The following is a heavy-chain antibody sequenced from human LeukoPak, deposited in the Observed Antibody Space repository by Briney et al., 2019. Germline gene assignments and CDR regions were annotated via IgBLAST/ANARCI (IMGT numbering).Heavy chain of an antibody. J-gene: IGHJ3*02. CDR2: INHSGST. CDR3: ARGGSGSGWSYDAFDI. D-gene: IGHD6-19*01. Sequence: KPSETLSLTCAVYGGSFSGYYWSWIRQPPGKGLEWIGEINHSGSTNYNPSLKSRVTISVDTSKNQFSLKLSSVTAADTAVYYCARGGSGSGWSYDAFDIWGQGTMVTVSS. V-gene: IGHV4-34*01. CDR1: GGSFSGYY.